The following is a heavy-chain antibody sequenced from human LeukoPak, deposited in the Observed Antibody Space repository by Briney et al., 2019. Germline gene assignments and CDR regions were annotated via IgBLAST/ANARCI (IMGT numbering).Heavy chain of an antibody. CDR3: AELGITMIGGV. Sequence: AGSLRLSCAASGFTFSSYEMDWVRQAQGKWLEWVSYISSSGSTIYYADSVKGRFTISRDNAKNSLYLQMNSLRAEDTAVYYCAELGITMIGGVWGKGTTVTISS. D-gene: IGHD3-10*02. V-gene: IGHV3-48*03. CDR1: GFTFSSYE. CDR2: ISSSGSTI. J-gene: IGHJ6*04.